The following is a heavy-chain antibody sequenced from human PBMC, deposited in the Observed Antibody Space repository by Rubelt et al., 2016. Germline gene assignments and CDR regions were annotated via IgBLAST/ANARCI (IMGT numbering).Heavy chain of an antibody. CDR3: ARGGETAGAGTYTYYCDH. J-gene: IGHJ4*02. Sequence: QVQVQQWGAGLLKPSETLSLTCAVYGGSLSNYYWSWIRQPPGKGLEWIGEINDSGSTNYNPSLKSRVTISVDTSKKQFRCEVRPVTATDTAGYYCARGGETAGAGTYTYYCDHWGQGTLVTVSS. V-gene: IGHV4-34*01. CDR1: GGSLSNYY. CDR2: INDSGST. D-gene: IGHD6-19*01.